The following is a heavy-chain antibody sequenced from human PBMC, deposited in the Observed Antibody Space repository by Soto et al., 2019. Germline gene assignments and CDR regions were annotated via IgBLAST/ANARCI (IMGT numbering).Heavy chain of an antibody. Sequence: GGSLRLSCAASGFTFSSYAMSWVRQAPGKGLEWVSAISGSGGNTGYAQKFQGRVTMTRNTSISTAYMELSSLRSEDTAVYYCAIHLFSYCSSTSCYFYWGQGTLVTVSS. CDR1: GFTFSSYA. D-gene: IGHD2-2*01. V-gene: IGHV3-23*01. CDR3: AIHLFSYCSSTSCYFY. CDR2: ISGSGGNT. J-gene: IGHJ4*02.